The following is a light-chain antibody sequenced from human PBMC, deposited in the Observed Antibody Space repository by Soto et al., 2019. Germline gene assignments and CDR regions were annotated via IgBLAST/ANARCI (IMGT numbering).Light chain of an antibody. Sequence: QSVLTQPPSASGTPGQRVTISCSVSSSNIGSNYVYWYQQLPGTAPKLLIYRNNQRPSGVPDRFSGSKSGTSASLAISGLRSEDEADYYCAAWDDSLSAHYVFGTGTKVTVL. J-gene: IGLJ1*01. CDR1: SSNIGSNY. CDR3: AAWDDSLSAHYV. V-gene: IGLV1-47*01. CDR2: RNN.